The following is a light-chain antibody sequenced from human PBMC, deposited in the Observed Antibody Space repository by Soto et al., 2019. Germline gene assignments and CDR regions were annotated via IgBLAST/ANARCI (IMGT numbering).Light chain of an antibody. J-gene: IGKJ5*01. V-gene: IGKV3D-20*02. CDR3: QQRHMWPIT. Sequence: ETVLTQSPGTLSLSPGERATLSCRASQTVNSNYLGWYQQKPGQAPRLLIYDAYNRATGIPPRFSGSGSGTDFTLTISSLEPEDSAVYYCQQRHMWPITFGQGTRLEIK. CDR2: DAY. CDR1: QTVNSNY.